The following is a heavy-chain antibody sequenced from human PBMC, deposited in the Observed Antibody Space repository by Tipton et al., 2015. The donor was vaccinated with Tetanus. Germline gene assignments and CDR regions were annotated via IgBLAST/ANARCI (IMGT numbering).Heavy chain of an antibody. V-gene: IGHV4-30-4*01. CDR3: ARLASYSNHLDA. CDR1: GGSISSDAHY. D-gene: IGHD4-11*01. CDR2: IYYSGNS. J-gene: IGHJ4*02. Sequence: LRLSCTVSGGSISSDAHYWSWICQAPGKGLEWIGYIYYSGNSDYNPSLKSRVTLSVDTSNNQFSLKLNSVTAADTAVYYCARLASYSNHLDAWGQGALVTVSS.